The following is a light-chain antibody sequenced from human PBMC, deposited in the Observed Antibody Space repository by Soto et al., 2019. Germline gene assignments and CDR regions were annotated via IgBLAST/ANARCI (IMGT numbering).Light chain of an antibody. CDR3: SSFRSSSTSYV. V-gene: IGLV2-14*03. CDR1: SSDIGDSNY. J-gene: IGLJ1*01. CDR2: DVS. Sequence: QSVLNQPASVSGSHGQSITITCTGTSSDIGDSNYVSWYQQHPGKAPKLVIYDVSNRPSGVSNRFSGSKSANTASLTISGLQAEDEADYYCSSFRSSSTSYVFGTGTKVTVL.